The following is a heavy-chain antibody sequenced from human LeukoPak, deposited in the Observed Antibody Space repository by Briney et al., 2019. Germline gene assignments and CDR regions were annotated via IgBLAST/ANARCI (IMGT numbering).Heavy chain of an antibody. CDR3: ARRRTNYYGSGSLAFDI. CDR1: GGSISSGGYS. CDR2: IYYSGST. D-gene: IGHD3-10*01. V-gene: IGHV4-30-4*07. Sequence: SETLSLTCAVSGGSISSGGYSWSWIRQPPGKGLEWIGYIYYSGSTYYNPSLKSRVTISVDKSKNQFSLKLSSVTAADTAVYYCARRRTNYYGSGSLAFDIWGQGTMVTVSS. J-gene: IGHJ3*02.